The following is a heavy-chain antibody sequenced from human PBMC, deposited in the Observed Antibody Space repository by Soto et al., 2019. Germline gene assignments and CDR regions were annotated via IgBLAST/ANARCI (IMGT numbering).Heavy chain of an antibody. V-gene: IGHV1-18*01. CDR3: ARQGSMPYYYYGMDV. CDR1: GYTFTGSG. J-gene: IGHJ6*02. Sequence: QVQLVQSGVEVKKPGATVKVSCKASGYTFTGSGISWVRQAPGQGLEWMGWISGYNGNTNYAQKFQGRVTMTTDTSTSTAYMELGSLRSDDTAVYYCARQGSMPYYYYGMDVWGQGTTVTVSS. D-gene: IGHD2-2*01. CDR2: ISGYNGNT.